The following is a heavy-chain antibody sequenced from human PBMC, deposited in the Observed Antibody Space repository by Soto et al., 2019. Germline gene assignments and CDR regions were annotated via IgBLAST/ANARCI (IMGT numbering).Heavy chain of an antibody. D-gene: IGHD2-15*01. CDR1: GFTFSSYS. V-gene: IGHV3-21*01. CDR3: ARDCSGGSCYPEYFKH. Sequence: GGSLRLSCAASGFTFSSYSMNWVRQAPGKGLEGVSSISSSSSYKYYADSVKGRLTISRTKAKNSLYLQMNSLRAEDTAVYYCARDCSGGSCYPEYFKHWGQGTLVTVSS. CDR2: ISSSSSYK. J-gene: IGHJ1*01.